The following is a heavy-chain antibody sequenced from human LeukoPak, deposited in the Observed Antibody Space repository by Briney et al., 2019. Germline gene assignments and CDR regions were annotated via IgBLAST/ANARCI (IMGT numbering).Heavy chain of an antibody. J-gene: IGHJ4*02. CDR2: INQSGST. D-gene: IGHD1-26*01. V-gene: IGHV4-34*01. Sequence: SETLSLTCAVYGGSFSGYYWSWIRQPPGKGLEWIGEINQSGSTKYNPSLKSRVTISVDTSKNQFSLKLSSVTAADTAVYYCATMGSGSYFNFWGQGSLVTVSS. CDR3: ATMGSGSYFNF. CDR1: GGSFSGYY.